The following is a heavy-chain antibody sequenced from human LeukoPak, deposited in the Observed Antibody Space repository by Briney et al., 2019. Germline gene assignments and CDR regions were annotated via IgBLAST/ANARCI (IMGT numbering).Heavy chain of an antibody. CDR3: AKLSSSWYEGWFDP. CDR2: ISGSGGST. CDR1: GFTFSSYA. Sequence: GGSLRLSCAASGFTFSSYAMSWVRQAPGKGLEWVSAISGSGGSTYYADSVKGLFTISRDNSKNTLYLQMNSLRAEDTAVYYCAKLSSSWYEGWFDPWGQGTLVTVSS. J-gene: IGHJ5*02. D-gene: IGHD6-13*01. V-gene: IGHV3-23*01.